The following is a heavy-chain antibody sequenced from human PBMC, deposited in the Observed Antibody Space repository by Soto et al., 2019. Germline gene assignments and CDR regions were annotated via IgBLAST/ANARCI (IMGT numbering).Heavy chain of an antibody. CDR3: ARSQKGISGPKALAY. D-gene: IGHD1-20*01. CDR2: ISYGGSNK. CDR1: GFTFSSYA. Sequence: GGSLRLSCAASGFTFSSYAMHWVRQAPGKGLEWVAVISYGGSNKYYADSVKGRFTISRDNSKNPLYLQMDSLRAEDTAVYYCARSQKGISGPKALAYWRQGTLVTVS. V-gene: IGHV3-30-3*01. J-gene: IGHJ4*02.